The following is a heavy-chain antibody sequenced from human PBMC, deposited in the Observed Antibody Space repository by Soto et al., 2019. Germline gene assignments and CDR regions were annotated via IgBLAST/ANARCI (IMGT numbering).Heavy chain of an antibody. Sequence: QVQLVESGGGVVQPGRSLRLSCAASGFTFSSSGMHWVRQAPGKGLEWVAGISYDGSKKYYADSVKGRFTISRDNSKNTLHLQWNSLRAEDTAVYYCAKDQGSSSVVLDYYYGMDVWGQGTTVTVSS. V-gene: IGHV3-30*18. CDR2: ISYDGSKK. J-gene: IGHJ6*02. D-gene: IGHD6-6*01. CDR3: AKDQGSSSVVLDYYYGMDV. CDR1: GFTFSSSG.